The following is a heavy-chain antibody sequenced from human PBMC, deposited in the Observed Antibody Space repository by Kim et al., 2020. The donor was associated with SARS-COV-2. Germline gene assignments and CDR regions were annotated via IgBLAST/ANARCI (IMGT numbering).Heavy chain of an antibody. Sequence: SHNPTLKSRVTISVDTSKNQFSLKLSSVTAADTAVYYCARREQDGPADYWGQGTLVTVSS. J-gene: IGHJ4*02. D-gene: IGHD1-26*01. CDR3: ARREQDGPADY. V-gene: IGHV4-39*01.